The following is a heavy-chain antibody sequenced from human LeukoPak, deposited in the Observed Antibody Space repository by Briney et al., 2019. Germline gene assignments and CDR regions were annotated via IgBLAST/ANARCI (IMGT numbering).Heavy chain of an antibody. CDR2: LDPNSADT. V-gene: IGHV1-2*02. Sequence: ASVKVSCKASGYTFTGYYIHWVRQAPGQGLEWMGWLDPNSADTYSAQKFQGRVTVTRDTSISTAYMELSRLRSDDTAVYYCARGHWQVSLDYWGQGTLVTVAS. D-gene: IGHD1-1*01. CDR3: ARGHWQVSLDY. CDR1: GYTFTGYY. J-gene: IGHJ4*02.